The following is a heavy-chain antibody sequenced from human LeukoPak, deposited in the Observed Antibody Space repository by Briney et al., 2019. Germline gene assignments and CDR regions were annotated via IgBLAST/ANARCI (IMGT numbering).Heavy chain of an antibody. CDR1: GFNVSTNY. CDR3: ARASRGYYDSSGYYYVGGDY. J-gene: IGHJ4*02. D-gene: IGHD3-22*01. Sequence: GSLRLSCSASGFNVSTNYITWVRPGPGKGPEWGSIIYSGGRTYYAESVKGRFTISRDNSKNTLSLQMNSLRAEDTAMYYCARASRGYYDSSGYYYVGGDYWGQGTLVTVSS. V-gene: IGHV3-66*02. CDR2: IYSGGRT.